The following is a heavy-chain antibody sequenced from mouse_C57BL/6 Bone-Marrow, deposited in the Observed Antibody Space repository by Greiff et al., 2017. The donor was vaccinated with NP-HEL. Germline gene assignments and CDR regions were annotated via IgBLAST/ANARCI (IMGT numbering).Heavy chain of an antibody. V-gene: IGHV5-6*01. Sequence: DVHLVESGGDLVKPGGSLKLSCAASGFTFSSYGMSWVRQTPDKRLEWVATISSGGSYTYYPDSVKGRFTISRDNAKNTLYLQMSSLKSEDTAMYYCARAHDYYGSSPWYFDVWGTGTTVTVSS. D-gene: IGHD1-1*01. CDR2: ISSGGSYT. CDR1: GFTFSSYG. CDR3: ARAHDYYGSSPWYFDV. J-gene: IGHJ1*03.